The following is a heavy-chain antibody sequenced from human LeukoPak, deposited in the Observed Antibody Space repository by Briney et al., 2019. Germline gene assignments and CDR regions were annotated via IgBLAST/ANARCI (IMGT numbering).Heavy chain of an antibody. D-gene: IGHD3-9*01. J-gene: IGHJ6*03. CDR2: INPNSGGT. Sequence: ASVKVSCKASGYTFTSYYMHWVRQAPGQGLEWMGWINPNSGGTNYAQKFQGRVTMTRDTSISTAYMELSSLRSEDTAVYYCARGRSIRPILRYFVGGYYYMDVWGKGTTVTISS. V-gene: IGHV1-2*02. CDR1: GYTFTSYY. CDR3: ARGRSIRPILRYFVGGYYYMDV.